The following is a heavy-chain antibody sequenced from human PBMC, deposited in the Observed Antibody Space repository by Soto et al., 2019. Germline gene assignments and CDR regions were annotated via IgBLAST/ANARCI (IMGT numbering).Heavy chain of an antibody. D-gene: IGHD6-13*01. CDR3: AKVAPTRAAVGSYSYYGLDV. V-gene: IGHV3-23*01. CDR2: ISASGINT. J-gene: IGHJ6*02. CDR1: GLTFTSFA. Sequence: EVQLLESGGCLVQPGGSLRLSCAASGLTFTSFAMSWVRQAPGKGLEWVSTISASGINTYYTDSVKGRFTISRDNSKNTLFLQMNSLTAEDTAVLYCAKVAPTRAAVGSYSYYGLDVWGQGTTVTVSS.